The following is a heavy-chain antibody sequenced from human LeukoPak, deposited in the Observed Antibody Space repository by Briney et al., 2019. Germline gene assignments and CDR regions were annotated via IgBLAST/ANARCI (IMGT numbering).Heavy chain of an antibody. CDR2: IIPIFGTA. J-gene: IGHJ6*03. CDR3: ARDGPGYSSGWYPREVYYYYYMDV. V-gene: IGHV1-69*05. Sequence: GASVKVSCKASGGTFSRYAISWVRQAPGQGLEWMGGIIPIFGTANYAQKFQGRVTITTDESTSTAYMELSSLRSEDTAVYYCARDGPGYSSGWYPREVYYYYYMDVWGKGTTVTVSS. D-gene: IGHD6-19*01. CDR1: GGTFSRYA.